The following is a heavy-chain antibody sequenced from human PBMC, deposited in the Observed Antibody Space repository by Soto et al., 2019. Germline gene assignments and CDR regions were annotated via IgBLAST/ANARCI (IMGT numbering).Heavy chain of an antibody. J-gene: IGHJ4*02. CDR1: GGSMRSYY. D-gene: IGHD6-13*01. V-gene: IGHV4-59*08. CDR2: IFYSGST. Sequence: SETLSLTCTVSGGSMRSYYWSWIRQSPGKGLECIGYIFYSGSTNYNPSLKSRVTISVDTSKNQFSLILRSVTAADTAVYYCARLPPISAADASLFDYWGEGTLVTVSS. CDR3: ARLPPISAADASLFDY.